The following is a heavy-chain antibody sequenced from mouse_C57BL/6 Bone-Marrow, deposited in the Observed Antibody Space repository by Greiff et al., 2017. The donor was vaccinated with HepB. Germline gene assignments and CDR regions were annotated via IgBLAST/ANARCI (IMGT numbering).Heavy chain of an antibody. D-gene: IGHD2-5*01. CDR2: ISSGGSYT. V-gene: IGHV5-6*01. CDR3: RYSNPRY. CDR1: GFTFSSYG. J-gene: IGHJ2*01. Sequence: EVKLMESGGDLVKPGGSLKLSCAASGFTFSSYGMSWVRQTPDKRLEWVATISSGGSYTYYPDSVKGRFTISRDNAKNTLYLQMSSLKSEDTAMYYSRYSNPRYWGQGTTLTVSS.